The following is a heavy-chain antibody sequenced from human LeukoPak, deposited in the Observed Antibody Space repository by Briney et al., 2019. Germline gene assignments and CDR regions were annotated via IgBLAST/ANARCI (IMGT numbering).Heavy chain of an antibody. CDR1: GGSISSSSYY. J-gene: IGHJ5*02. V-gene: IGHV4-39*07. Sequence: SETLSLTCTVSGGSISSSSYYWGWIRQPPGKGLEWIGSIYYSGSTYYNPSLKSRVTISVDTSKNQFSLKLSSVTAADTAVYYCARGLNWFDPWGQGTLVTVSS. CDR3: ARGLNWFDP. CDR2: IYYSGST.